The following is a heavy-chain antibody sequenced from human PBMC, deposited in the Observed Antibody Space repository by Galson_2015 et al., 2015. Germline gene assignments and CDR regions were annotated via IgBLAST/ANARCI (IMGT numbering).Heavy chain of an antibody. CDR1: GFTFSSYA. V-gene: IGHV3-30-3*01. CDR3: ARDNYYDGSGYYYANWDY. J-gene: IGHJ4*02. CDR2: ISYDGSNK. Sequence: SLRLSCAASGFTFSSYAMHWVRQAPGKGLEWVAVISYDGSNKYYADSVKGRFTISRGNSKNTLYLQMNSLRAEDTAVYYCARDNYYDGSGYYYANWDYWGQGTLVTVSS. D-gene: IGHD3-22*01.